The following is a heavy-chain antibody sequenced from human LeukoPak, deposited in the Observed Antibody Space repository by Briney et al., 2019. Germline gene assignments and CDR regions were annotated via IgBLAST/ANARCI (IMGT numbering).Heavy chain of an antibody. CDR1: GGTFSSYA. CDR3: ARDSLGCSSTSCYAQYYFDY. D-gene: IGHD2-2*01. CDR2: IIPIFGTA. Sequence: ASVKVSCKASGGTFSSYAISWVRQAPGQGLEWMGGIIPIFGTANYAQKFQGRVTITADESTSTAYMALSSLRSEDTAVYYCARDSLGCSSTSCYAQYYFDYWGQGTLVTVSS. V-gene: IGHV1-69*01. J-gene: IGHJ4*02.